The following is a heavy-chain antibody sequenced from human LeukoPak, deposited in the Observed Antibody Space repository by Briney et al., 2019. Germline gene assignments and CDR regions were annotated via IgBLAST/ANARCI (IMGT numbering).Heavy chain of an antibody. CDR2: IYYSGST. D-gene: IGHD2-2*01. J-gene: IGHJ6*02. Sequence: SETLSLTCTVSGGSISSYYWSWIRQPPGKGLEWIGYIYYSGSTNYNPSLKSRVTISVDTSKNQFSLKLSSVTAADTAVYYCARDQSSTSPYYGMDVWGQGTTVTVSS. CDR1: GGSISSYY. V-gene: IGHV4-59*01. CDR3: ARDQSSTSPYYGMDV.